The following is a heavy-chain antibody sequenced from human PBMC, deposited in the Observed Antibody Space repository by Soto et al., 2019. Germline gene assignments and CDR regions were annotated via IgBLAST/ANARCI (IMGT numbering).Heavy chain of an antibody. CDR1: AFSLTSCS. V-gene: IGHV3-23*01. CDR3: AKGEMATIRNSFDP. J-gene: IGHJ5*02. CDR2: LSRSGGAT. D-gene: IGHD5-12*01. Sequence: AGGSLSLSCVTAAFSLTSCSMSWVRQTPGKGLEWVSALSRSGGATYYADSVKGRFTISRDTSTNTLYLQMSNLRAEDTAIYYCAKGEMATIRNSFDPWGQGTLVTVSS.